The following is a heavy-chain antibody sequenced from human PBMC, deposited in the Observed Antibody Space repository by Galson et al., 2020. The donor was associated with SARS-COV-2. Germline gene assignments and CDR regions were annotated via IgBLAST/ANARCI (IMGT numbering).Heavy chain of an antibody. Sequence: GGSLRLSCAASGFTFTNYAIHWVRQAPGKGLEWVAVISHDGRIEVYADSLKGRFTISRDNSENMLFLQMDSLRAADTAVYYCARDVSGGASDIWGQGTMVTVSS. CDR3: ARDVSGGASDI. CDR2: ISHDGRIE. V-gene: IGHV3-30*04. D-gene: IGHD1-26*01. J-gene: IGHJ3*02. CDR1: GFTFTNYA.